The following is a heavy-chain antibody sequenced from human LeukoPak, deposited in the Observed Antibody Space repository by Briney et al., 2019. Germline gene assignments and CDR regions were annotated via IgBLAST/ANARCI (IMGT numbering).Heavy chain of an antibody. CDR1: GFTFSDHA. D-gene: IGHD2-8*01. J-gene: IGHJ4*02. CDR2: ISYHARDQ. Sequence: GRSLRLSCTASGFTFSDHARHWVRQAPGKGLEWVTVISYHARDQFYADSVKGRFTVSRDNSRNILYLQMNSLRAEDSAVYYCAAQPCINGICYLDYWGQGALVTVSS. CDR3: AAQPCINGICYLDY. V-gene: IGHV3-30*04.